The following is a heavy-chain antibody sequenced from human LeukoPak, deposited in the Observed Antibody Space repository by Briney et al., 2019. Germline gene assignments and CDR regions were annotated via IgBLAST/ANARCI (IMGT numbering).Heavy chain of an antibody. CDR3: ARDSPNYDFWSGYFFTDHVVYYYYGMDV. CDR2: ISYDGSNK. Sequence: GRSLRLSCAASGFIFSSYGMHWVRQAPGKGLEWVAVISYDGSNKYYADSVKGRFTISRDNAKNSLYLQMNSLRAEDTAVYYCARDSPNYDFWSGYFFTDHVVYYYYGMDVWGQGTTVTVSS. V-gene: IGHV3-30*03. J-gene: IGHJ6*02. CDR1: GFIFSSYG. D-gene: IGHD3-3*01.